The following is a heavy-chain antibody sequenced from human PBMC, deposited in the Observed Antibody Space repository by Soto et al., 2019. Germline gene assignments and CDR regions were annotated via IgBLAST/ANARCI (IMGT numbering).Heavy chain of an antibody. Sequence: SETLSLTSAVSGDSITSSNCWSWVRQAPGKGLEWIGEIYHSGATTYNPSLKSRATISVDPSNNHFSLKLTSVTAADTAVYFCARDLGTGTDYWGRGTLVTVSS. CDR1: GDSITSSNC. J-gene: IGHJ4*02. D-gene: IGHD1-1*01. V-gene: IGHV4-4*02. CDR2: IYHSGAT. CDR3: ARDLGTGTDY.